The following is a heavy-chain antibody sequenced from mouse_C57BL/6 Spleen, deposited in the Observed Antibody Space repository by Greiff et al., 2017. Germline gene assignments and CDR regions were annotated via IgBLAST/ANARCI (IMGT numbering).Heavy chain of an antibody. Sequence: QVQLQQSGAELARPGASVKLSCKASGYTFTSYGISWVKQRTGQGLEWIGEIYPRSGNTYYNEKFKGKATLTADKSSSTAYMELRSLTSEDSEVYFCARSYGSRDAMDYWGQGTSVTVSS. CDR3: ARSYGSRDAMDY. D-gene: IGHD1-1*01. J-gene: IGHJ4*01. CDR2: IYPRSGNT. CDR1: GYTFTSYG. V-gene: IGHV1-81*01.